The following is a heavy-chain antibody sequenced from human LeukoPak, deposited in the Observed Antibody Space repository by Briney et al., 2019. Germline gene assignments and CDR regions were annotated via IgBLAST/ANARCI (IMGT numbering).Heavy chain of an antibody. D-gene: IGHD2-15*01. Sequence: GRSQRLSLAAAALTVISYGTNSVRQEPRKGLGWFLYIGSRSTTIYYADSVKGRLTNSRDNSPSSLYLQMHRPRADDTAGDYCSTVATEGYSFDYWGQGTLVTVSS. V-gene: IGHV3-48*03. CDR3: STVATEGYSFDY. CDR2: IGSRSTTI. CDR1: ALTVISYG. J-gene: IGHJ4*02.